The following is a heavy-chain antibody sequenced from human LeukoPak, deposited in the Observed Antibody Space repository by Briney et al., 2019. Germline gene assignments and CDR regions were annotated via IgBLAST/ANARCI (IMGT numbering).Heavy chain of an antibody. D-gene: IGHD6-13*01. CDR3: ASYPYSSSWSQNYYYGMDV. J-gene: IGHJ6*02. Sequence: GGSLRLSCAASGFTFSSYSMNWVRQAPGKGREWVSSISISISYIYYADSVKGRFTISRDNAKNSLYLQMNSLRAEDTAVYYCASYPYSSSWSQNYYYGMDVWGQGTTVTVSS. CDR1: GFTFSSYS. V-gene: IGHV3-21*06. CDR2: ISISISYI.